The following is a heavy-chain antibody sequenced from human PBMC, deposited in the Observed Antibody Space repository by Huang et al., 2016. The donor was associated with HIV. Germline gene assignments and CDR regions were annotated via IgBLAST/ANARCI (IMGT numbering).Heavy chain of an antibody. D-gene: IGHD3-16*01. J-gene: IGHJ3*01. CDR1: GGSVNSGDYY. Sequence: QLQLQESGPGLVRPSETMSLPCSVSGGSVNSGDYYWGWIRQPPGKGLVWIASVFYGGNNIYNPSRKSRVSMSVDTSKKRLALNLCSVTAADTAVYFCARVPFDYVWGTQRQTALDELDVWGQGTMVTVSS. CDR3: ARVPFDYVWGTQRQTALDELDV. V-gene: IGHV4-39*01. CDR2: VFYGGNN.